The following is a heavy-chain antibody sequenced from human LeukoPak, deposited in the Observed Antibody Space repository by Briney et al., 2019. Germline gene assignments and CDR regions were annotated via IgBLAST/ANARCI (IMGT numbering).Heavy chain of an antibody. V-gene: IGHV4-30-4*08. CDR2: SYHSGST. CDR1: GGSVVTNDFY. CDR3: VRDSTLFGVFNYMDV. D-gene: IGHD3-3*01. J-gene: IGHJ6*03. Sequence: PSETLSLTCTVSGGSVVTNDFYWGWIRQRPGKGPEWIGHSYHSGSTYYNPSLRSRVTISVDTSKNQFSLKMNSVTAADTAIYFCVRDSTLFGVFNYMDVWGKGTTVTVSS.